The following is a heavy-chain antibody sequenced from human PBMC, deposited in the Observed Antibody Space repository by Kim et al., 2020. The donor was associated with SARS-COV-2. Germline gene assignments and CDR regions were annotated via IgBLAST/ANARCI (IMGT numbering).Heavy chain of an antibody. Sequence: SETLSLTCTVSGGSISSSSYYWGWIRQPPGKGLEWIGSIYYSGSTYYNPSLKSRVTISVDTSKNQFSLKLSSVTAADTAVYYCARCPQYSSSWSYYFDYWGQGTLVTVSS. J-gene: IGHJ4*02. V-gene: IGHV4-39*01. CDR2: IYYSGST. D-gene: IGHD6-13*01. CDR1: GGSISSSSYY. CDR3: ARCPQYSSSWSYYFDY.